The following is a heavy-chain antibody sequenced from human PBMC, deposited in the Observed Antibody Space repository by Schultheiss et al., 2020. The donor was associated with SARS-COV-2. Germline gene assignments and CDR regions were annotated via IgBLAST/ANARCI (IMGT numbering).Heavy chain of an antibody. D-gene: IGHD2-2*01. CDR3: AKGSHVVVPAAMFN. J-gene: IGHJ1*01. CDR2: ITWNSGAI. Sequence: GGSLRLSCAASGFTFSSYAMSWVRQAPGKGLEWVSGITWNSGAIGYADSVKGRFTISRDNSKNTLYLQMNSLRAEDTAVYYCAKGSHVVVPAAMFNWGQGTLVTVSS. CDR1: GFTFSSYA. V-gene: IGHV3-23*01.